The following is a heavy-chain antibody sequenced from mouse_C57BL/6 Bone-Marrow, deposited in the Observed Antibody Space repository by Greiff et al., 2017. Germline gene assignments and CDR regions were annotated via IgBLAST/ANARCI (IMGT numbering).Heavy chain of an antibody. D-gene: IGHD2-12*01. CDR2: IYPRSGNT. CDR3: ARSNYTWFAY. J-gene: IGHJ3*01. Sequence: VQLQESGAELARPGASVKLSCKASGYTFTSYGISWVKQRTGQGLEWIGEIYPRSGNTYYNEKFKGKATLTADKSSSTAYMELRSLTSEDSAVYFCARSNYTWFAYWGQGTLVTVSA. V-gene: IGHV1-81*01. CDR1: GYTFTSYG.